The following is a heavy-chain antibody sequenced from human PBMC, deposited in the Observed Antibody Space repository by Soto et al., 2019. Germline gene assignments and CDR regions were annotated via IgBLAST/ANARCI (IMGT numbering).Heavy chain of an antibody. V-gene: IGHV4-38-2*02. Sequence: SETLSLTCTVSNYSISSGHYWGWIRQSPGEGLEWIVSMYHSGTTYYNPSLKSRVTISIDTSKNQFSLKLTSVTSADTAVYFCARVAFGPIDYWGQGTLVTVSS. J-gene: IGHJ4*02. CDR1: NYSISSGHY. D-gene: IGHD3-16*01. CDR2: MYHSGTT. CDR3: ARVAFGPIDY.